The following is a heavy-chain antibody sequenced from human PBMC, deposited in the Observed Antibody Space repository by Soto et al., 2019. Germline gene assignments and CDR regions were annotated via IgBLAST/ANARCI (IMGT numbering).Heavy chain of an antibody. CDR2: INHSGST. D-gene: IGHD2-8*01. CDR3: ARGPGVLMVYAMIGLYNWFDP. J-gene: IGHJ5*02. CDR1: GGSFSGYY. V-gene: IGHV4-34*01. Sequence: SETLSLTCAVYGGSFSGYYWSWIRQPPGKGLEWIGEINHSGSTNYNPSLKSRVTISVDTSKNQFSLKLSSVTAADTAVYYCARGPGVLMVYAMIGLYNWFDPWGQGTLATVSS.